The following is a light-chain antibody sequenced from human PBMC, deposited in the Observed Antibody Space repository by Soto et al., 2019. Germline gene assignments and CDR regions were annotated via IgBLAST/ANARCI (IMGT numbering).Light chain of an antibody. V-gene: IGKV1-5*01. Sequence: DIHMTHSPSTLSASLIDRVTITFGASQTISNWFAWYQQKIGNAPRLLIYAASNVASGVPSRFSGSGSGTDFTLTISSLQPDDFAIYYCQQYYRSSTFGQGTKVDIK. J-gene: IGKJ1*01. CDR3: QQYYRSST. CDR2: AAS. CDR1: QTISNW.